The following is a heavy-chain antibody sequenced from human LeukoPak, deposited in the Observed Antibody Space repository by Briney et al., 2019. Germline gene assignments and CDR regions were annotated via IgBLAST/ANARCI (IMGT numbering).Heavy chain of an antibody. Sequence: PGGSLRLSCAASGFTLNMYSMNWVRQAPGKGLEWVSYVSSSGSLIYYSDSVRGRFTISRDSATNSVSLQMNSLRVEDTAVYYCAREDGYCSGGSCYTWYYMDVWGKGTTVTVSS. CDR1: GFTLNMYS. J-gene: IGHJ6*03. CDR3: AREDGYCSGGSCYTWYYMDV. V-gene: IGHV3-48*01. CDR2: VSSSGSLI. D-gene: IGHD2-15*01.